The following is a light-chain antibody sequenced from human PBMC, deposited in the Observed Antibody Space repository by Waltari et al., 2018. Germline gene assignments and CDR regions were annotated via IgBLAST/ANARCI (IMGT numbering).Light chain of an antibody. J-gene: IGLJ1*01. CDR3: NSRDSSGNHLRV. Sequence: SSELTQDPAVSVALGQTVRITCQGDSLRSYYASWYQQKPGQAPVLVIYGKHNRPSGTPDRFTGSSSGNPASLNITGAQAEDEADYYGNSRDSSGNHLRVFGTGTKVTVL. V-gene: IGLV3-19*01. CDR2: GKH. CDR1: SLRSYY.